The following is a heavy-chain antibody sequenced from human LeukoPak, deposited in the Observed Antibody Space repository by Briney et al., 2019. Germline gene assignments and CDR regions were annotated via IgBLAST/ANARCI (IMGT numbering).Heavy chain of an antibody. CDR1: GGSISSYY. CDR2: IYYSGST. D-gene: IGHD4-23*01. V-gene: IGHV4-59*01. Sequence: KSSETQSLTCTVSGGSISSYYWSWIRQPPGKGLEWIGYIYYSGSTNYNPSLKSRVTISVDTSKNQFSLKLSSVTAADTAVYYCARFGNDYGGNSPFDYWGQGTLVTVSS. CDR3: ARFGNDYGGNSPFDY. J-gene: IGHJ4*02.